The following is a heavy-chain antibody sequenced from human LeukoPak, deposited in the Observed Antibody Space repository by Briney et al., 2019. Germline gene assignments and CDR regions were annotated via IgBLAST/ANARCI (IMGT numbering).Heavy chain of an antibody. CDR2: ITWNGDKT. V-gene: IGHV3-20*04. J-gene: IGHJ5*02. CDR1: GFEFDDYD. CDR3: ARDPFCSSSTGCYFEDWFDH. Sequence: PGGSLRLSCTASGFEFDDYDMSWVRQVPGKGLEWVSGITWNGDKTGYADSARGRFAISRDNTKKSLYLQMSSLSAEDTALYYCARDPFCSSSTGCYFEDWFDHWGPGTLVTVSS. D-gene: IGHD2-2*01.